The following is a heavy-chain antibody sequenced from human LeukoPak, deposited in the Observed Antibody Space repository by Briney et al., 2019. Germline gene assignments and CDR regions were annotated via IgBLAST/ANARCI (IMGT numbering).Heavy chain of an antibody. CDR2: ISRISTAI. J-gene: IGHJ5*02. D-gene: IGHD5-24*01. CDR1: GFTFDYFA. V-gene: IGHV3-48*01. Sequence: PGGSLRLSCAASGFTFDYFAMSWVRQTPGKGLEWIAYISRISTAIQYADSVKGRFTISRDNGENSLFLQMNSPRVEDTALYYCARDGYNWADLWGQGTLVTVSS. CDR3: ARDGYNWADL.